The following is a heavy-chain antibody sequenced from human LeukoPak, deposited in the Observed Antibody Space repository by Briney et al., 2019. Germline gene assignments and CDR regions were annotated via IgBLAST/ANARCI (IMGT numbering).Heavy chain of an antibody. J-gene: IGHJ4*02. CDR1: GGSISSYH. D-gene: IGHD6-13*01. CDR2: IYYSGST. Sequence: SETLSLTCTVSGGSISSYHWTWIRQPPGKGLEWIGYIYYSGSTNYKPSLKSRATISLDTSKNQFSLELSSVTAADTAVYYCARGGTRIAAAGLDYWGQGTLVTVSS. CDR3: ARGGTRIAAAGLDY. V-gene: IGHV4-59*01.